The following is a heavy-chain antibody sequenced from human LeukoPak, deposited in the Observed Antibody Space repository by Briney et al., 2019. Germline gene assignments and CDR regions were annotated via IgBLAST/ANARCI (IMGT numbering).Heavy chain of an antibody. Sequence: GGSLRLSCAASGFTFSSYGMSWVCQAPGKGLEWVSGINWNGGSTGYADSVKGRFTISRDNAKNSLYLQMNSLRAEDTALYYCARGDRYSSSWYYFDYWGQGTLVTVSS. CDR3: ARGDRYSSSWYYFDY. J-gene: IGHJ4*02. CDR1: GFTFSSYG. V-gene: IGHV3-20*04. D-gene: IGHD6-13*01. CDR2: INWNGGST.